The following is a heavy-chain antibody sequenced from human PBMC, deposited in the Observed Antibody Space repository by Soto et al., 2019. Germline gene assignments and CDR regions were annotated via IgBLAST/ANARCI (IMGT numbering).Heavy chain of an antibody. CDR2: FDPEDGET. Sequence: ASVKVSCKVSGYTLTELSMHWVRQAPGKGLEWMGGFDPEDGETIYAQKFQGRVTMTEDTSTDTAYMELSSLRSEDTAVYYCATASLPYCSGGSCSFDYWGQGTLVTVSS. J-gene: IGHJ4*02. D-gene: IGHD2-15*01. CDR1: GYTLTELS. CDR3: ATASLPYCSGGSCSFDY. V-gene: IGHV1-24*01.